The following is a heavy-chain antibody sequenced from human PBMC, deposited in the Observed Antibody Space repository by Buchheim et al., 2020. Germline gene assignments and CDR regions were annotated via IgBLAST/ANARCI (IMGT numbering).Heavy chain of an antibody. V-gene: IGHV4-31*03. J-gene: IGHJ5*02. CDR3: ARCATSSWEGWFTS. CDR1: GGSISSGGDY. D-gene: IGHD6-13*01. CDR2: IYYSGST. Sequence: QVRLQESGPGRVKPSQTLSLTCNVSGGSISSGGDYWSWIRQYPGKGLEWIGNIYYSGSTYYNPSLKSRATLSVDMSKHQFLLKMSSVTAADSAMYYCARCATSSWEGWFTSWGQGT.